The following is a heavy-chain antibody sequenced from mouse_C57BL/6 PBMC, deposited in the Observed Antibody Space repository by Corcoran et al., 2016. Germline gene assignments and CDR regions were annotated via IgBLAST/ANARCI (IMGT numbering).Heavy chain of an antibody. CDR1: GYTFTTYG. D-gene: IGHD4-1*01. CDR2: INTYSGVP. CDR3: ARRVGTGLDY. J-gene: IGHJ2*01. Sequence: QIQLVQSGPELKKPGETVKISCKASGYTFTTYGMSWVKQAPGKGLKLMGWINTYSGVPTYADDFKGRFAFSLETSASTAYLQINNLKNEDTATYFCARRVGTGLDYWGQGTTLTVSS. V-gene: IGHV9-3*01.